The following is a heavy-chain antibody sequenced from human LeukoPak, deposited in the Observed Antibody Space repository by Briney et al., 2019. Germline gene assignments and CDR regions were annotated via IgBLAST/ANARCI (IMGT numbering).Heavy chain of an antibody. D-gene: IGHD6-13*01. Sequence: PGRSLRLSCAASGFTFSTYGMHWVRQAPGKGLEWVAVISYDGSNKYYADSVKGRFTISRDDSKNTLYLQMDSLRPEDTAVYYCAKDRSSTWSFDLWGQGTLVTVYS. CDR1: GFTFSTYG. CDR2: ISYDGSNK. V-gene: IGHV3-30*18. CDR3: AKDRSSTWSFDL. J-gene: IGHJ4*02.